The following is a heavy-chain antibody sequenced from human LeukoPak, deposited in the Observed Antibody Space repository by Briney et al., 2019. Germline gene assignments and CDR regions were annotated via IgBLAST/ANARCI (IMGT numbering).Heavy chain of an antibody. CDR1: GYTFISFG. V-gene: IGHV1-18*01. D-gene: IGHD1-26*01. CDR3: VREYRGGFWDY. CDR2: ISIYNANT. Sequence: ASVKVSCKASGYTFISFGISWVRQAPGQGLEWMGWISIYNANTNYAQKFQGRVTMTRDTSTSTVFMELSSLGSEDTAVYYCVREYRGGFWDYWGQGTLVTVSS. J-gene: IGHJ4*02.